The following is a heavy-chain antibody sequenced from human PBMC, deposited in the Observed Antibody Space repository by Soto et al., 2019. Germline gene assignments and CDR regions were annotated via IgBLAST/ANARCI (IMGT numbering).Heavy chain of an antibody. Sequence: SKTAYLARTVSDDSLNRGGYYWSVFRLHTGTGLEWIGYIYYSGSTYYNPSLKSRVTISVDTSKNQFSLKLSSVTAADTAVYYCARDLYYYDSSGYSGPAFDIWGQGTMVT. J-gene: IGHJ3*02. V-gene: IGHV4-31*02. CDR3: ARDLYYYDSSGYSGPAFDI. CDR2: IYYSGST. CDR1: DDSLNRGGYY. D-gene: IGHD3-22*01.